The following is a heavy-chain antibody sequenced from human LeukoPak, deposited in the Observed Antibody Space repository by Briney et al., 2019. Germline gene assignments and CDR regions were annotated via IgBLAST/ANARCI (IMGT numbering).Heavy chain of an antibody. CDR3: ARENSGSYYGMDA. Sequence: PSETLSLTCTVSGGSISSYYWSWIRQPPGKGLEWIGYIYYSGSTNYNPSLKSRVTISVDTSKNQFSLKLSSVTAADTAVYYCARENSGSYYGMDAWGQGTTVTVSS. CDR1: GGSISSYY. CDR2: IYYSGST. D-gene: IGHD1-26*01. V-gene: IGHV4-59*01. J-gene: IGHJ6*02.